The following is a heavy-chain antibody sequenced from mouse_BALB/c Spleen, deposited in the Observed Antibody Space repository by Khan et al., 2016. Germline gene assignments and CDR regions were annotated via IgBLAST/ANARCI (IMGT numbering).Heavy chain of an antibody. CDR3: SYGNRHFDV. D-gene: IGHD2-1*01. Sequence: EVQLQESGAELVRSGASVKLSCAASGFDIKDYYIHWLKQRPEQGLEWIGWIDPENDDTEYAPKFQGKATLTADTSSNTAYMYLSSLTSEDTAVYYCSYGNRHFDVWGAGTTVIVSS. CDR1: GFDIKDYY. J-gene: IGHJ1*01. CDR2: IDPENDDT. V-gene: IGHV14-4*02.